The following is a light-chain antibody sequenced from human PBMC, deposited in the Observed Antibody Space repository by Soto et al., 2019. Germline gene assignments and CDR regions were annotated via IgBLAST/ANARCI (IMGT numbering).Light chain of an antibody. CDR2: SAS. Sequence: EIVLTQSPGTLSLPPGERATLSCRASQSLTGGYLAWFQQKPGQTPRLLIYSASNRATGIPDRFSGSGSGTDFTLTISRLEPEDFVLYYCQQNGSLPITFGQGTRLEMK. J-gene: IGKJ5*01. V-gene: IGKV3-20*01. CDR1: QSLTGGY. CDR3: QQNGSLPIT.